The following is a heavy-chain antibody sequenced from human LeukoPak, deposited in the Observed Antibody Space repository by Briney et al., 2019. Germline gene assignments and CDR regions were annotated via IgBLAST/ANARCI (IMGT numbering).Heavy chain of an antibody. CDR2: IYTSGST. CDR1: GGSISSYY. D-gene: IGHD2-2*01. CDR3: ARENSSTVTLDY. Sequence: SETLSLTCTVSGGSISSYYWSWILQPAGRGLEWIGRIYTSGSTNYNPSLKSRVTMSVDTSKNQFSLKLSSVTAADTAVYYCARENSSTVTLDYWGQGTLVTVSS. J-gene: IGHJ4*02. V-gene: IGHV4-4*07.